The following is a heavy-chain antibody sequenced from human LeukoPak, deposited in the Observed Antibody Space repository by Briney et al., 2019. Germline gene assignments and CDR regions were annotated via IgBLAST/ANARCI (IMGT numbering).Heavy chain of an antibody. Sequence: ASVKVSCKASGGTFSSYAISWVRQAPGQGLEWMGRIIPILGIANYAQKFQGRVTITADKSTSTAYMELSSLRSEDTAVYYCARDPNPQSSGWYSDLWGRGTLVTVSS. CDR2: IIPILGIA. CDR3: ARDPNPQSSGWYSDL. V-gene: IGHV1-69*04. J-gene: IGHJ2*01. CDR1: GGTFSSYA. D-gene: IGHD6-19*01.